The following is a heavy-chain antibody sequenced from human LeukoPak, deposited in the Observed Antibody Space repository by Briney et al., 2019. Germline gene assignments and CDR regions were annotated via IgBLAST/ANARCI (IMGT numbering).Heavy chain of an antibody. Sequence: ASVKVSCKASGYTFTSYVISWVRQAPGQGLEWMGWISAYNGNTNYAQKLQGRVTMTTDTSTSTAYMELRSLRSDDTAVYYCARNGGNSRQLTYNWFDPWGQGTLVTVSS. J-gene: IGHJ5*02. CDR3: ARNGGNSRQLTYNWFDP. CDR2: ISAYNGNT. CDR1: GYTFTSYV. D-gene: IGHD2-21*02. V-gene: IGHV1-18*01.